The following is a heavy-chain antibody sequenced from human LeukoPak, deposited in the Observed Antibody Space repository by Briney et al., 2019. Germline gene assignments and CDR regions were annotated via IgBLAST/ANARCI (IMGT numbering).Heavy chain of an antibody. CDR2: IYFSGDT. CDR1: GVSITSSTHY. CDR3: VRIPMFPGDVWESDLRFYFDR. V-gene: IGHV4-39*02. D-gene: IGHD3-3*01. J-gene: IGHJ4*02. Sequence: SETLSLTCSVSGVSITSSTHYWGWIRQPPGEGLQWIGGIYFSGDTHYNPSFKSRVTLSIDTSKNHFSLKLTSVTVADTAVYYCVRIPMFPGDVWESDLRFYFDRWGQGALVAVSS.